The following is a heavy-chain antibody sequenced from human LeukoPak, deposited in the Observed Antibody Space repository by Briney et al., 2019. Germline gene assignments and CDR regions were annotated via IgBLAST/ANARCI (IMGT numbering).Heavy chain of an antibody. CDR2: IRYDGSNK. Sequence: QPGGSLRLSCAASGFTFSSYGMHWVRQAPGKGLEWVAFIRYDGSNKYYADSVKGRFTVSRDNSKDTLYLQMNSLRAEDTAVYFCAKFMISVVISPDVFDMWGQGTMVTVSS. V-gene: IGHV3-30*02. D-gene: IGHD3-22*01. J-gene: IGHJ3*02. CDR1: GFTFSSYG. CDR3: AKFMISVVISPDVFDM.